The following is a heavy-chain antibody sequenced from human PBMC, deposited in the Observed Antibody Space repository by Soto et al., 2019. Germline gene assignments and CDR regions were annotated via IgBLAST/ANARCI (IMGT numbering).Heavy chain of an antibody. J-gene: IGHJ4*02. V-gene: IGHV3-7*01. D-gene: IGHD6-13*01. CDR2: IKQDGSEK. Sequence: LRLSCAASGFTFSSYWMSWVRQAPGKGLEWVANIKQDGSEKYYVDSVKGRFTISRDNAKNSLYLQMNSLRAEDTAVYYCARDRSSSWVRYFDYWGQGTLVTVSS. CDR3: ARDRSSSWVRYFDY. CDR1: GFTFSSYW.